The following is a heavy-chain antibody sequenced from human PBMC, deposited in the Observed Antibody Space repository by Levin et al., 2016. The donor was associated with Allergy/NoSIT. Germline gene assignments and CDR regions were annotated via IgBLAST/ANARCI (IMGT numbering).Heavy chain of an antibody. CDR3: ARILSGTLGYFDY. D-gene: IGHD3-16*01. Sequence: SETLSLTCTVSGGSISSYYWSWIRQPPGKGLEWIGYIYYSGSTNYNPSLKSRVTMSLDTSKNQFSLKMSSVIAVDTAVYYCARILSGTLGYFDYWGQGALVTVSS. CDR2: IYYSGST. J-gene: IGHJ4*02. V-gene: IGHV4-59*12. CDR1: GGSISSYY.